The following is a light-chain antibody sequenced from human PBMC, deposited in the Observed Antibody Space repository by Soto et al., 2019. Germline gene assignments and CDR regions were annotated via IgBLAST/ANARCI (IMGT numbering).Light chain of an antibody. CDR3: QQYYTLSIT. J-gene: IGKJ4*01. CDR2: GAS. V-gene: IGKV3-15*01. CDR1: QGVSRK. Sequence: EIVLTQFRASLSVSPGESVTFSCRASQGVSRKLAWYQHKPGQAPRLLISGASTGATGIPARFSGSGSGTEFTLTISSLQSEDCAVYYCQQYYTLSITFGGGTKVDIK.